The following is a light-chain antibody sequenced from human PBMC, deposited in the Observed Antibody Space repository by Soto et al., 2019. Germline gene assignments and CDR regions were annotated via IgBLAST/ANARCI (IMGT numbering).Light chain of an antibody. Sequence: QSVLTQPASASGSPGQSITISCTGTSSDVGGYDYVSWYQLHPGKAPKLMVYEVTNRPSGVSNRFSGSKSGNTASLTISGLQAEDEADYFCSSYSISTAYVFGTGTKVTV. CDR2: EVT. CDR1: SSDVGGYDY. J-gene: IGLJ1*01. CDR3: SSYSISTAYV. V-gene: IGLV2-14*01.